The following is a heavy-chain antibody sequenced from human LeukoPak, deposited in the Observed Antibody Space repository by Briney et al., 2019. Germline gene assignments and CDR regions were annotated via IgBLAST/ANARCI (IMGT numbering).Heavy chain of an antibody. J-gene: IGHJ4*02. V-gene: IGHV4-59*04. CDR2: IYYSGST. D-gene: IGHD1-26*01. Sequence: SETLSLTCAVSGGSISSYYWSWIRQPPGKGLEWIGSIYYSGSTYYNPSLKSRVTISVDTSKNQFSLKLSSVTAADTAVYYCAQGGGSYYWGQGTLVTVSS. CDR1: GGSISSYY. CDR3: AQGGGSYY.